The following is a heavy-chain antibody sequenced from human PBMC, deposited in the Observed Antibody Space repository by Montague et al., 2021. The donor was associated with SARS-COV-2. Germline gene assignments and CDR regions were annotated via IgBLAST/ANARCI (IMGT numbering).Heavy chain of an antibody. CDR1: GGSISSSSYY. D-gene: IGHD3-3*01. Sequence: SETLSLTCTVSGGSISSSSYYWGWIRQPPGKGLEWIGSIYYSGSTYYNPSLKSRVTISVDTSKNQFSLKLSSVTAADTAVYYCASLPRITIFGVVIHFDYWGQGPLVTGSS. CDR2: IYYSGST. J-gene: IGHJ4*02. CDR3: ASLPRITIFGVVIHFDY. V-gene: IGHV4-39*01.